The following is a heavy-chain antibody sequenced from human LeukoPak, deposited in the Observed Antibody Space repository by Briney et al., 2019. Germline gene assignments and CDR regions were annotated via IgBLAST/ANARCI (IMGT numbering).Heavy chain of an antibody. Sequence: SETLSLTCAVYGGSFSGYYWSWIRQPPGKGLEWIGEINHSGGTNYNPSLKSRVTISVDTSKNQFSLKLSSVTAADTAVYYCARASTVTTPDYWGQGTLVTVSS. V-gene: IGHV4-34*01. D-gene: IGHD4-17*01. CDR1: GGSFSGYY. CDR3: ARASTVTTPDY. CDR2: INHSGGT. J-gene: IGHJ4*02.